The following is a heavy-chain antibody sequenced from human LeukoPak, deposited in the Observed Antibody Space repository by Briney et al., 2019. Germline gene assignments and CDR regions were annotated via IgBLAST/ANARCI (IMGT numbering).Heavy chain of an antibody. V-gene: IGHV3-11*01. D-gene: IGHD1-26*01. CDR1: GFTFSDYY. CDR3: ARDSGSSPGSYYYGMDV. CDR2: ISSSGSTI. Sequence: GGSLRLSCAASGFTFSDYYMSWIRQAPGKGLEWVSYISSSGSTIYYADSVKGRFTISRDNAKNSLYLQMDSLRAEDTAVYYCARDSGSSPGSYYYGMDVWGQGTTVTVSS. J-gene: IGHJ6*02.